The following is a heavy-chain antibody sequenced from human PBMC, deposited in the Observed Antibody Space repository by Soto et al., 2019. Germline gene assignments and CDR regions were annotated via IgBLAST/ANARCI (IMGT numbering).Heavy chain of an antibody. D-gene: IGHD6-13*01. Sequence: PGESLKISCKGSGYSFTSYWIGWVRQMPGKGLEWMGIIYPGDSDTRYSPSFQGQVTISADKSISTAYLQWSSLKASDTAMYYCARQKGIAAAAGSLYYYCYGMDVWGQGTTVTVSS. J-gene: IGHJ6*02. CDR1: GYSFTSYW. CDR3: ARQKGIAAAAGSLYYYCYGMDV. CDR2: IYPGDSDT. V-gene: IGHV5-51*01.